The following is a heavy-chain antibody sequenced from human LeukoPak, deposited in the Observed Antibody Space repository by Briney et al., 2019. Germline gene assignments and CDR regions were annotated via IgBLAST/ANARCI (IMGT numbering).Heavy chain of an antibody. V-gene: IGHV1-69*06. CDR3: ARAGAYYYDSSGYYFDY. CDR2: IIPIFGTA. CDR1: GGTFSSYA. D-gene: IGHD3-22*01. J-gene: IGHJ4*02. Sequence: ASVKVSCKASGGTFSSYAISWVRQAPGQGLEWMGGIIPIFGTANYAQKFQGRVTITADKSTSTAYMELSSLRSEDTAVYYCARAGAYYYDSSGYYFDYWGQGTLVTVSS.